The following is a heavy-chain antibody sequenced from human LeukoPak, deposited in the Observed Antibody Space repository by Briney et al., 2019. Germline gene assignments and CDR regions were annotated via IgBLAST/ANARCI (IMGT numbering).Heavy chain of an antibody. V-gene: IGHV4-34*01. CDR3: ASLYDSSGYYYDY. D-gene: IGHD3-22*01. Sequence: SETLSLTCAVYGGSFSGYYWSWIRQPPGKGLEWIGEINHSGSTYYNPSLKSRVTISVDRSKNQFSLKLSSVTAADTAVYYCASLYDSSGYYYDYWGQGTLVTVSP. CDR2: INHSGST. J-gene: IGHJ4*02. CDR1: GGSFSGYY.